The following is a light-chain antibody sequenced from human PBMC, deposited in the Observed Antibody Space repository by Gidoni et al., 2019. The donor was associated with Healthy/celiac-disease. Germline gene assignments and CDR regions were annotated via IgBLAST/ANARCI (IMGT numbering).Light chain of an antibody. J-gene: IGLJ2*01. CDR1: SSDVGGYNY. V-gene: IGLV2-14*01. CDR3: SSYTSSSTLE. Sequence: QSALTQPASVSGSPGQSSTISCTGTSSDVGGYNYVSWYQQHPGKAPKLMIYEVSNRPSGVSNRFSGSKSGNTASLTISGLQAEDEADYYCSSYTSSSTLEFGGGTKLTVX. CDR2: EVS.